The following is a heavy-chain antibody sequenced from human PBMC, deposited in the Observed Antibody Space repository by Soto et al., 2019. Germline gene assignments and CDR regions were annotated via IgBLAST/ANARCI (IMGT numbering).Heavy chain of an antibody. CDR2: ISYDGSNK. CDR1: GFTFSSYG. CDR3: AKDRGSSSPQDYYYGMDV. J-gene: IGHJ6*02. D-gene: IGHD6-6*01. Sequence: QVQLVESGGGVVQPGRSLRLSCAASGFTFSSYGMHWVRQAPGKGLEWVAGISYDGSNKYYADSVKGRFTISRDNSKNTLYLQMNSLRAEDTAVYYCAKDRGSSSPQDYYYGMDVWGQGTTVTVSS. V-gene: IGHV3-30*18.